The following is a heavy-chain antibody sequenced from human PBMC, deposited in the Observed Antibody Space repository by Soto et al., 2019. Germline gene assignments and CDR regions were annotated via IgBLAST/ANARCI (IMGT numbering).Heavy chain of an antibody. V-gene: IGHV3-11*01. J-gene: IGHJ4*02. CDR2: ISSSGSTI. D-gene: IGHD1-26*01. CDR1: GFTLDDYY. Sequence: PXGSLRLSCAAAGFTLDDYYMTWIRQAPGKGLDWVSYISSSGSTIYYADSVKGRFTISRDNAKNSLYLQISSLRAEDTAVYYCARGTGACFGDYWGQGSLVTVSS. CDR3: ARGTGACFGDY.